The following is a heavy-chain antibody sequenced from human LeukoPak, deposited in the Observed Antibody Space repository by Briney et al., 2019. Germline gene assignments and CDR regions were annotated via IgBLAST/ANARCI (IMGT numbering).Heavy chain of an antibody. Sequence: PGGSLRLSCAASGFTFSNAWMSWVRQAPGKGLXXXXXIKSKTDGGTTDYAAPVKGRFTISRDDSKNTLYLQMNSLKTEDTAVYYCTTDRSGSYYADYWGQGTLVTVSS. J-gene: IGHJ4*02. CDR3: TTDRSGSYYADY. CDR2: IKSKTDGGTT. V-gene: IGHV3-15*01. D-gene: IGHD1-26*01. CDR1: GFTFSNAW.